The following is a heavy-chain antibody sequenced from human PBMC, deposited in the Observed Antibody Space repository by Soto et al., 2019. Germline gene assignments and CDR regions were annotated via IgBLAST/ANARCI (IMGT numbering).Heavy chain of an antibody. D-gene: IGHD3-22*01. CDR1: GGPFSSYA. Sequence: SVKVSCKASGGPFSSYAISWVRQAPGQGLEWMGGIIPIFGTANYAQKFQGRVTITADESTSTAYMELSSLRSEDTAVYYCARDKGYDSSGSYYSQLDYWGQGTLVTVSS. CDR3: ARDKGYDSSGSYYSQLDY. J-gene: IGHJ4*02. V-gene: IGHV1-69*13. CDR2: IIPIFGTA.